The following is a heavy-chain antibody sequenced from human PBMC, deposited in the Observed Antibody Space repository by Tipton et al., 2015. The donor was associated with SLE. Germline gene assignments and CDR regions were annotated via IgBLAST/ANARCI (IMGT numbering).Heavy chain of an antibody. V-gene: IGHV4-39*07. D-gene: IGHD1-20*01. CDR1: GDSISSSAYY. CDR2: IFYSGST. CDR3: ARHMRYNWNFFDN. Sequence: TLSLTCTVSGDSISSSAYYWGWVRQPPGKGLEWIGTIFYSGSTYYNPSLESRVTISVDTSKNQFSLKLGSVTAADTAVYYCARHMRYNWNFFDNWGQGSPAIVSS. J-gene: IGHJ4*02.